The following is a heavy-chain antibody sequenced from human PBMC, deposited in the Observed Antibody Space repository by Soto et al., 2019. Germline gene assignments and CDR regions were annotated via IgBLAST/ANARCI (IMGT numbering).Heavy chain of an antibody. J-gene: IGHJ4*02. CDR3: ARGGENNFWSGFPDY. CDR2: VSYDASNK. D-gene: IGHD3-3*01. V-gene: IGHV3-30-3*01. Sequence: QVHLVESGGGVVQPGKSLRLSCAASGFTFSRFAINWVCQTPGKGLEWVAVVSYDASNKMYADSVKGRFTISRDNFRNMVFLQMSSLSAEDTAIYYCARGGENNFWSGFPDYWGQGTLVTVSS. CDR1: GFTFSRFA.